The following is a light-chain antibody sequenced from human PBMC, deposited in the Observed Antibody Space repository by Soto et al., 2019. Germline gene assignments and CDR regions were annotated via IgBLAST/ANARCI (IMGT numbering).Light chain of an antibody. CDR1: SSDVGSYNL. Sequence: QSALTQPASVSGSPGQSITIACTGTSSDVGSYNLVSWYQQHPGKAPKLMIYEVSKRPSGVSNRFSGSKSGNTASLTISGLQTEDEADYYCCSYAGRDVVFGGGTKLT. V-gene: IGLV2-23*02. CDR3: CSYAGRDVV. CDR2: EVS. J-gene: IGLJ2*01.